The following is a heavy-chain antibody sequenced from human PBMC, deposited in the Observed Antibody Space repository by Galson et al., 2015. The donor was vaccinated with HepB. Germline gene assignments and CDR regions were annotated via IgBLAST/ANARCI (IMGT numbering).Heavy chain of an antibody. V-gene: IGHV3-30*04. J-gene: IGHJ4*02. Sequence: SLRLSCAASGFTFSSYAMHWVRQAPGKGLEWVAVISYDGSNKYYADSVKGRFTISRDNSKNTLYLQMNSLRAEDTAVYYCARGFTFIPRDYFDYWGQGTLVTVSS. D-gene: IGHD2/OR15-2a*01. CDR2: ISYDGSNK. CDR3: ARGFTFIPRDYFDY. CDR1: GFTFSSYA.